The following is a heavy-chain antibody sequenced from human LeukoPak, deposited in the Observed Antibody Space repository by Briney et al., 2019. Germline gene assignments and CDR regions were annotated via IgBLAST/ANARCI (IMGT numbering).Heavy chain of an antibody. Sequence: GGSLRLSCAASGFTFSSYNMDWVRQAPGKGLEWVSYISTTGNTIYYADSEKGRFTISRDNAKNSLYLQMNSLRAEDTAVYYCARDVFTYYYGSGSYFDYWGQGTLVTVSS. CDR1: GFTFSSYN. CDR3: ARDVFTYYYGSGSYFDY. V-gene: IGHV3-48*01. D-gene: IGHD3-10*01. CDR2: ISTTGNTI. J-gene: IGHJ4*02.